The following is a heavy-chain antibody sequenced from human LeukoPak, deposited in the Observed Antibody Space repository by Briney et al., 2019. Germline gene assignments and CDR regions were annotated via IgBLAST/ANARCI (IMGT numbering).Heavy chain of an antibody. J-gene: IGHJ4*02. D-gene: IGHD3-16*01. CDR1: GGSISGTNW. CDR3: PRESAPFCPLGY. V-gene: IGHV4/OR15-8*02. CDR2: ISLAGQT. Sequence: SETLSLTCGVSGGSISGTNWWSWVRQPPGQGLEWIGEISLAGQTNYNPSLNGRVTMSLHKPSIQLSLHLTSVTAADTAPYHCPRESAPFCPLGYWGQGTLVIVSS.